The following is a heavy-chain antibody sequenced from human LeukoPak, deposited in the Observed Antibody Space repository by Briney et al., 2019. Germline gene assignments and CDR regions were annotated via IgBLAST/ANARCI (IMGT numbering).Heavy chain of an antibody. CDR2: IIPIFGTA. J-gene: IGHJ6*03. V-gene: IGHV1-69*05. D-gene: IGHD2-8*01. CDR1: GGTFSSYA. Sequence: SVKVSCKASGGTFSSYAISWVRQAPGQGLEWMGGIIPIFGTANYAQKFQGRVTITTDESTSTAYMELSSLRSEDTAVYYCARGWTAYCTNGVRSPRRYYYYMDVWGKGTTVTVSS. CDR3: ARGWTAYCTNGVRSPRRYYYYMDV.